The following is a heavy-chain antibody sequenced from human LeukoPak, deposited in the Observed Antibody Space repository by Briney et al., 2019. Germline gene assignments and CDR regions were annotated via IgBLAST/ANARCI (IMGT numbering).Heavy chain of an antibody. CDR2: IYYSGST. CDR1: GGSISSYY. Sequence: PSETLSLTCTVSGGSISSYYWSWIRQPPGKGLDWSGYIYYSGSTNYNPSLKSRVTISVDTSKNQFSLKLRSVTAADTAVYYCARDVSSYSGSYYFDYWGQGTLVTVSS. CDR3: ARDVSSYSGSYYFDY. D-gene: IGHD1-26*01. J-gene: IGHJ4*02. V-gene: IGHV4-59*01.